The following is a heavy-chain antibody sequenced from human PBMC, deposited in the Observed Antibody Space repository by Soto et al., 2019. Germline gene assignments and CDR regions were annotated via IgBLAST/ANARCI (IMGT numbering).Heavy chain of an antibody. V-gene: IGHV4-59*08. D-gene: IGHD4-17*01. CDR3: ARSGYGDYSGYAFDI. Sequence: SETLSLTCTVSGTSMSGHFWSWMRQPPGKGLEWIGYGYYSGSTLYNPSLKSRVTISLDTSKNHFSLRLSSVTAADTAVYYCARSGYGDYSGYAFDIWGQGTMVTVSS. CDR2: GYYSGST. J-gene: IGHJ3*02. CDR1: GTSMSGHF.